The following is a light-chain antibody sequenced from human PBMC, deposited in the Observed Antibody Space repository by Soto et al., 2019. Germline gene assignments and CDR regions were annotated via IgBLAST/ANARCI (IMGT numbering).Light chain of an antibody. Sequence: QSVLTQPASVSGSPGQSITISCTGPSSDVGRYILVSWYQQHPGKAPKLIIYDGIKRPSGVSNRFSGSQSGNTASLTISGLHAEDEADYYCCSYADSRASPYVFGTGTKVTVL. V-gene: IGLV2-23*01. CDR1: SSDVGRYIL. CDR3: CSYADSRASPYV. CDR2: DGI. J-gene: IGLJ1*01.